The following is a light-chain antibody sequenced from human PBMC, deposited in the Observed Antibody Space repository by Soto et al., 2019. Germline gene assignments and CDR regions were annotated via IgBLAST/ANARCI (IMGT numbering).Light chain of an antibody. CDR1: QAIDSW. Sequence: DIQMTQSPSSVSASVGDRVTITCRASQAIDSWLAWYQQKPGEAPKLLIFTGSLLHSGVPPRFSGSGSGTEFTLTISSLQSEDFALYYCQQYNNRPPITFGQGTRLEIK. CDR2: TGS. J-gene: IGKJ5*01. CDR3: QQYNNRPPIT. V-gene: IGKV1-12*01.